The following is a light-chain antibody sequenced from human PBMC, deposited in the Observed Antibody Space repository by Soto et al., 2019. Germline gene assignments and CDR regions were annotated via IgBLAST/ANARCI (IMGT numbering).Light chain of an antibody. CDR1: QGVRNA. CDR3: LQHHNCPPIT. CDR2: DVS. J-gene: IGKJ5*01. V-gene: IGKV1-17*02. Sequence: DIQMTQSPSSLSASVGDRVTITCRASQGVRNALAWYQQKPGKAPKRLIYDVSSLQSGVPSRFSGSGSGTEFTLTISNLQPEDSANYYCLQHHNCPPITFGQGTLLEIK.